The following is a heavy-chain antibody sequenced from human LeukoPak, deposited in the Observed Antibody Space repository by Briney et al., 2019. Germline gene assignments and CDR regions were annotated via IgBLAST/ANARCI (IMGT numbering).Heavy chain of an antibody. D-gene: IGHD5-12*01. V-gene: IGHV4-34*01. Sequence: SETLSLTCAVYGGSFSGYYWSWIRQPPGKGLEWIGEINHSENTYYNPTLKSRVTISVDTSKNQFSLKLNSVTAADTAVYYCARAPMATPPTPDYWGQGTLVTVSS. CDR3: ARAPMATPPTPDY. J-gene: IGHJ4*02. CDR1: GGSFSGYY. CDR2: INHSENT.